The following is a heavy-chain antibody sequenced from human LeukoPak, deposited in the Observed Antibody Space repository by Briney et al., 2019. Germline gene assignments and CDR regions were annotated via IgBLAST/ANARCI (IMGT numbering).Heavy chain of an antibody. V-gene: IGHV3-48*04. Sequence: PGGSLRLSCAASGFTFSTYSMKWVRQAPGKGLEWVSYISSSGSTIYYADSVKGRFTISRDNAKNSLYLQMNSPRAEDTAVYYCARDAAGWFGELYRFDYWGQGTLVTVSS. CDR2: ISSSGSTI. D-gene: IGHD3-10*01. J-gene: IGHJ4*02. CDR1: GFTFSTYS. CDR3: ARDAAGWFGELYRFDY.